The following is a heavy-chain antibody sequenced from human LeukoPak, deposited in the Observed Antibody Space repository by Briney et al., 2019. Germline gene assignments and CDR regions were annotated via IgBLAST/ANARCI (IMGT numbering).Heavy chain of an antibody. Sequence: GGSLRLSCAASGFTFSGYAMSWVRQAPGKGLEWVSAISGSGGSTYYADSVKGRFTISRDNSKNTLYLQMNSLRAEDTAVYYCAKDLRLGIAVAVPDYWGQGTLVTVSS. J-gene: IGHJ4*02. CDR2: ISGSGGST. V-gene: IGHV3-23*01. D-gene: IGHD6-19*01. CDR3: AKDLRLGIAVAVPDY. CDR1: GFTFSGYA.